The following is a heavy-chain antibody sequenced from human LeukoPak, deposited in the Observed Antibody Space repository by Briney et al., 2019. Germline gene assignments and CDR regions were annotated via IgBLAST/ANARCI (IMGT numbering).Heavy chain of an antibody. Sequence: SETLSLTCTVSGASISSGSYNWGWIRQPPGKGLEWIGEINHSGSTNYNPSLKSRVTISVDTSKNQFSLKLSSVTAADTAVYYCARGLGGSHSVNWFDPWGQGTLVTVSP. J-gene: IGHJ5*02. D-gene: IGHD1-26*01. CDR2: INHSGST. CDR3: ARGLGGSHSVNWFDP. CDR1: GASISSGSYN. V-gene: IGHV4-39*07.